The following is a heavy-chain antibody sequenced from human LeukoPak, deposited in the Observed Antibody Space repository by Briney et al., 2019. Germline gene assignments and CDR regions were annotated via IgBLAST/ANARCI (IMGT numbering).Heavy chain of an antibody. V-gene: IGHV4-34*01. Sequence: GSLRLSCAASGFTFSDYYMSWIRQAPGKGLEWIGEINHSGSTNYNPSPKSRVTISVDTSKNQFSLKLSSVTAADTAVYYCARGWDIVVVPAAMSLDYYYYGMDVWGKGTTVTVSS. CDR2: INHSGST. CDR1: GFTFSDYY. CDR3: ARGWDIVVVPAAMSLDYYYYGMDV. J-gene: IGHJ6*04. D-gene: IGHD2-2*01.